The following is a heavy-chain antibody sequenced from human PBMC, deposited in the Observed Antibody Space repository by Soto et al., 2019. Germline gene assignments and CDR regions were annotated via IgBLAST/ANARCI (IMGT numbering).Heavy chain of an antibody. CDR2: IKQDGSEK. Sequence: GGSLRLSCAASGFTFSSYWMSWVRQAPGKGLEWVANIKQDGSEKYYVDSVKGRFTISRDNAKKSLYLQMNSLRAEDTAVYYCARARGIAARPNYYYYMDVWGKGTTVTVSS. J-gene: IGHJ6*03. V-gene: IGHV3-7*01. D-gene: IGHD6-6*01. CDR3: ARARGIAARPNYYYYMDV. CDR1: GFTFSSYW.